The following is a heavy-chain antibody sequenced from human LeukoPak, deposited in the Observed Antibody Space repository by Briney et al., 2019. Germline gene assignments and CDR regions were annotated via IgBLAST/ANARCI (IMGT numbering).Heavy chain of an antibody. CDR2: ISGSGGST. Sequence: GGSLRLSCAASGFSFNSYAMNWVRQTPGKGLEWVSAISGSGGSTYYADSVKGRFTISRDNSKNTLYLQMNSLRAEKTAIYYCAKHATRYCSGGSCYYDYWGQGTPVTVSS. CDR1: GFSFNSYA. CDR3: AKHATRYCSGGSCYYDY. D-gene: IGHD2-15*01. J-gene: IGHJ4*02. V-gene: IGHV3-23*01.